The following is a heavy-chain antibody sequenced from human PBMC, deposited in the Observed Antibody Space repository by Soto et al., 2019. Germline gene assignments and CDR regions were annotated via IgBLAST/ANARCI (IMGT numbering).Heavy chain of an antibody. V-gene: IGHV1-69*13. CDR2: ITPMFGTP. Sequence: SVKVSCKASGGTFSRYTITWVRQAPGQGLEWMGGITPMFGTPNYAQKFQGRVTITAGESTSTAYMELSSLRSEDTAMYYCARDGPLYDSSAYYYLYWGQGTLVTVSS. CDR3: ARDGPLYDSSAYYYLY. J-gene: IGHJ4*02. CDR1: GGTFSRYT. D-gene: IGHD3-22*01.